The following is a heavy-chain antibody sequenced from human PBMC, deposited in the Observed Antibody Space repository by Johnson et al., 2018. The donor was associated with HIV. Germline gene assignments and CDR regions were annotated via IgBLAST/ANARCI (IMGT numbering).Heavy chain of an antibody. Sequence: EVQVVESGGGLVQPGGSLRLSCAASGFTVSSNYMSWVRQAPGKGLEWVSVIYSGGSTYYADSVKGRFTISRDNSINTVSLQMNSLRAEDTAVYYCARAYRSIMVRDPPDAFDIWGQGTMVTVSS. J-gene: IGHJ3*02. V-gene: IGHV3-66*01. D-gene: IGHD3-10*01. CDR1: GFTVSSNY. CDR2: IYSGGST. CDR3: ARAYRSIMVRDPPDAFDI.